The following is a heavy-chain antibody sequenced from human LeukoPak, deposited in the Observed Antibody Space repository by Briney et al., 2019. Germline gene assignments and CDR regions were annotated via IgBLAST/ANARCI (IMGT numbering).Heavy chain of an antibody. J-gene: IGHJ4*02. Sequence: SETLSLTCTVSGGSISSYYWSWIRQPPGKGLEWIGYIYYSGSTNYNPPLKSRVTISVDTSKNQFSLKLSSVTAADTAVYYCARDDNWHFDYWGQGTLVTVSS. V-gene: IGHV4-59*01. CDR2: IYYSGST. CDR3: ARDDNWHFDY. CDR1: GGSISSYY. D-gene: IGHD1-20*01.